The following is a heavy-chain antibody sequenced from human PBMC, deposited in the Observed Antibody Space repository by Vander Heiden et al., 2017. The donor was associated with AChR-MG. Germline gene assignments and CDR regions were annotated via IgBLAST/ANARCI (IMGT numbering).Heavy chain of an antibody. J-gene: IGHJ2*01. CDR3: AKGPPYDILTGHRDWYFDL. CDR2: ISWNSGSI. D-gene: IGHD3-9*01. CDR1: GFTFDDYA. V-gene: IGHV3-9*01. Sequence: EVQLVESGGGLVQHGRYLRLSCAASGFTFDDYAMHWVRQSPGEGLEWVSGISWNSGSIGYADSVKGRFTISRDNAKNSLYLQMNSLRAEDTALYYCAKGPPYDILTGHRDWYFDLWGRGTLVTVSS.